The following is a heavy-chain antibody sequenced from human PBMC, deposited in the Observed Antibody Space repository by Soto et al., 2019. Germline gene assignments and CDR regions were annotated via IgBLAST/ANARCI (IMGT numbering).Heavy chain of an antibody. Sequence: GGSLRLSCVASGFTFSTYGMNWVRQVPGKGLEWVAGISASGGTTYYAESVKGRFTISRDKSENTLYLQMNSLRAEDTAVYYCARQGGDDFWSGYLDVWGQGTTVTVSS. D-gene: IGHD3-3*01. V-gene: IGHV3-23*01. CDR3: ARQGGDDFWSGYLDV. CDR1: GFTFSTYG. J-gene: IGHJ6*02. CDR2: ISASGGTT.